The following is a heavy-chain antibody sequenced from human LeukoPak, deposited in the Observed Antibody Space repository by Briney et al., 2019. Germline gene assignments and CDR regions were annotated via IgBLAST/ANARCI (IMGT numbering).Heavy chain of an antibody. CDR1: GFTVSSNY. D-gene: IGHD2/OR15-2a*01. Sequence: GGSLRLSCAASGFTVSSNYMSWVRQAPGKGLEWVSVIYSGGSTYYADSVKGRFTISRDNSKNTLYLQMNSLRAEDTAVYYCARDSFGHWYFDLWGRGTLVTVSS. CDR3: ARDSFGHWYFDL. CDR2: IYSGGST. V-gene: IGHV3-66*01. J-gene: IGHJ2*01.